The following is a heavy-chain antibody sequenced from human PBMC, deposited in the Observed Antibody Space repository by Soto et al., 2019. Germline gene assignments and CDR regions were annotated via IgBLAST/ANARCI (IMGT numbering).Heavy chain of an antibody. CDR3: ARDDSSGRHGGPDY. D-gene: IGHD6-19*01. J-gene: IGHJ4*02. CDR2: IYHSGST. CDR1: GYSIRSGYF. Sequence: PSETLTLSCSVSGYSIRSGYFWGWIRQPPGKGLEWIGSIYHSGSTYYNPSLKSRVTISVDTSKNQFSLKLSSVTAADTAVYYCARDDSSGRHGGPDYWGQGTLVTVSS. V-gene: IGHV4-38-2*02.